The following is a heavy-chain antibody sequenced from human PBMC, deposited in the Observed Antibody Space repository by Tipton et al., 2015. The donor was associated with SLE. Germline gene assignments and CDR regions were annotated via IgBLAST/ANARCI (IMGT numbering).Heavy chain of an antibody. Sequence: TLSITCAVYGGSFSGYYWSWIRQPPGKGLEWIGEINHSGSTNYNPSLKSRVTISVDTSKNQFSLKLSSVTAADTAVYYCARRRYMDVWGKGTTVTVSS. CDR3: ARRRYMDV. CDR2: INHSGST. V-gene: IGHV4-34*01. CDR1: GGSFSGYY. J-gene: IGHJ6*04.